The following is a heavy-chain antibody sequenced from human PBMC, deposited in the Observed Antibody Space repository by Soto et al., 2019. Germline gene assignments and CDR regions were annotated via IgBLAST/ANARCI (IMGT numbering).Heavy chain of an antibody. Sequence: QLQLQESGSGLVKPSQTLSLTCAVSGGSISSGGYSWSWIRQPPGKGLEWIGYIYHSGSTYYNPSRXSXVXITXDRSKNQSSLKLSSVTAADTAVYYCAAGGGLPRYSWGQGTLVTVSS. D-gene: IGHD5-12*01. CDR3: AAGGGLPRYS. CDR1: GGSISSGGYS. J-gene: IGHJ4*02. V-gene: IGHV4-30-2*01. CDR2: IYHSGST.